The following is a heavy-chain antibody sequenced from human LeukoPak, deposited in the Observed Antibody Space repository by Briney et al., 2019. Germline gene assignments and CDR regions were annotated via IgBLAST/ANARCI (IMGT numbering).Heavy chain of an antibody. CDR3: AKVRWDNSGWYYLDT. J-gene: IGHJ4*02. CDR1: GFTFSDYN. CDR2: ISYHGINE. V-gene: IGHV3-30*18. D-gene: IGHD6-19*01. Sequence: GGSLRLSCAASGFTFSDYNMRWVRQAPGKGLEWMALISYHGINEYYADSVKGRFTISRDNSKSTLHLQMNSLRAEDTAVYYCAKVRWDNSGWYYLDTWGQGTLLTVSS.